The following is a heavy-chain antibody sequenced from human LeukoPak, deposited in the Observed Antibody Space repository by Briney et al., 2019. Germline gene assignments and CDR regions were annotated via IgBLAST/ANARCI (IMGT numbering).Heavy chain of an antibody. J-gene: IGHJ4*02. CDR2: IYYSGST. D-gene: IGHD6-13*01. Sequence: SETLSLTCTVSGGAFRTYYWSRIRQPPGKGLEWIGYIYYSGSTNYSPSLKSRGTIAVDTSKNQFSLKLSSVSAADPALYYCARSRGYFDYWGQGTLVTVSS. CDR1: GGAFRTYY. V-gene: IGHV4-59*01. CDR3: ARSRGYFDY.